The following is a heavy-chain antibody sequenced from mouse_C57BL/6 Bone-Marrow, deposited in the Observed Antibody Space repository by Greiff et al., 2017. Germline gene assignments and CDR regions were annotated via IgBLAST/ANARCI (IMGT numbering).Heavy chain of an antibody. CDR2: IDPSASYP. V-gene: IGHV1-59*01. CDR3: ARGADY. Sequence: QVQLKQPGAELVRPGTSVKLSCKASGYTFTSYWMHWVKQRPGQGLEWIGVIDPSASYPNYNQKFKGKATLTVDTSSSTAYMQLSSLTSEDSAVYYCARGADYWGQGTTLTVSS. CDR1: GYTFTSYW. J-gene: IGHJ2*01.